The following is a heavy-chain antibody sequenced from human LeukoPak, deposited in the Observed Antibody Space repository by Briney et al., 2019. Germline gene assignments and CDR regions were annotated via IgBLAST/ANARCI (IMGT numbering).Heavy chain of an antibody. V-gene: IGHV3-7*01. CDR2: IKQDGSEK. CDR1: GFTFSSYW. CDR3: ARDAWGYYDILTGYYVYYYYSMDV. D-gene: IGHD3-9*01. J-gene: IGHJ6*03. Sequence: GGSLRLSCAASGFTFSSYWMSWVRQAPGKGLEWVANIKQDGSEKYYVDSVKGRFTISRDNAKNSLYLQMNSLRAEDTAVYYCARDAWGYYDILTGYYVYYYYSMDVWGKGTTVTISS.